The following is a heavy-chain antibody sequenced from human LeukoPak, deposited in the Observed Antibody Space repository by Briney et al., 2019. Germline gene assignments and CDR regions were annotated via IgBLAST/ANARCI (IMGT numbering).Heavy chain of an antibody. J-gene: IGHJ4*02. D-gene: IGHD3-10*01. Sequence: GGSLGLSCAASGFTFRNYVIHWVRQAPGKGLEWVAVTSSDLNVKLYADSVKGRFTISRDNSRSTLYLQMNSLRPEDPAIYYCAREGYYGSGSPPSLYFDYWGQGTLVTVSS. CDR2: TSSDLNVK. CDR3: AREGYYGSGSPPSLYFDY. CDR1: GFTFRNYV. V-gene: IGHV3-30-3*01.